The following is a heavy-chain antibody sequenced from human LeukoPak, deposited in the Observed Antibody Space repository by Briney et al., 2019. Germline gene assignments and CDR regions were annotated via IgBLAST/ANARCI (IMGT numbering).Heavy chain of an antibody. Sequence: RPGGSLRLSCAASGFTFDDYGMNWVRQAPGKGLEWVSGINWNGGNTGYADSVKGRFTISRDNAKNSLYLQMNSLRAEDTAFYPCARVHRYASSWDSLDYWGQGTLVTVSS. V-gene: IGHV3-20*01. J-gene: IGHJ4*02. D-gene: IGHD2-2*01. CDR3: ARVHRYASSWDSLDY. CDR1: GFTFDDYG. CDR2: INWNGGNT.